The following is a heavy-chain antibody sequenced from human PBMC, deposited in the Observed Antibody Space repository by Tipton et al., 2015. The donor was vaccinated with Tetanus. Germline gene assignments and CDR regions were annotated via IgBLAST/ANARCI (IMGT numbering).Heavy chain of an antibody. J-gene: IGHJ3*02. CDR2: IFPQFGTS. CDR3: AGTRDYGGNQDAFDI. Sequence: QSGPEVKKPGSSVRVSCKTSGGMFNSYAISWVRQAPGQGLEWMGGIFPQFGTSNYAPKFQDRVTMTADTSTGTVYMDLSSLRSDDTAVYYCAGTRDYGGNQDAFDIWGQGTLVNVSS. V-gene: IGHV1-69*06. D-gene: IGHD4-23*01. CDR1: GGMFNSYA.